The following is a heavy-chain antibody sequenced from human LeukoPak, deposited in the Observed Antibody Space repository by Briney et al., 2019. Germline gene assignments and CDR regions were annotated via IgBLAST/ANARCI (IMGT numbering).Heavy chain of an antibody. J-gene: IGHJ4*02. CDR3: ARGTLSAYYFDY. CDR2: IYYSGST. V-gene: IGHV4-59*08. Sequence: KPSETLSLTCTVSGGSISSYYWSWIRQPPGKGLEWIGYIYYSGSTNYNPSLKSRVTMSVDTSKNQFSLKLSSVTAADTAVYYCARGTLSAYYFDYWGQGTLVTVSS. CDR1: GGSISSYY.